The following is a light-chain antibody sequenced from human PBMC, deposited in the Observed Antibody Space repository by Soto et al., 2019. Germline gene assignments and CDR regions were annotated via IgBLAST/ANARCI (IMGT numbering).Light chain of an antibody. CDR1: QSLLHSDGNSY. CDR2: VTS. J-gene: IGKJ5*01. Sequence: VMTQSPLSLSVRVGEPASISCRSSQSLLHSDGNSYLDWYLQKPGQSPKLLIYVTSNRASGVXDXXSGSGSGTPFTLEISRVEAEDVGVYYCMEALQIPYTSGQGTRMEI. V-gene: IGKV2-28*01. CDR3: MEALQIPYT.